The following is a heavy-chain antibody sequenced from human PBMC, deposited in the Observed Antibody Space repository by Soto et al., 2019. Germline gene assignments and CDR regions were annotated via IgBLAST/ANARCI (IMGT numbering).Heavy chain of an antibody. Sequence: GGSLRLSCSASGFTFSSYAMHWVRQAPGKGLEYVSAISSNGGSTYYADFVKGRFTISRDDSKNTLYLQMSSLRAEDTAVYYCVKDYYYGSGSYYNVPFFDYWGQGTLVTVSS. CDR1: GFTFSSYA. CDR3: VKDYYYGSGSYYNVPFFDY. CDR2: ISSNGGST. V-gene: IGHV3-64D*06. J-gene: IGHJ4*02. D-gene: IGHD3-10*01.